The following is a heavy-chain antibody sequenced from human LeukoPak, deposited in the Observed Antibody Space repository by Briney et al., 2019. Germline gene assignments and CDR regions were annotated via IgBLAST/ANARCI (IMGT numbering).Heavy chain of an antibody. CDR2: IYYSGST. CDR3: ARGRRDGYNLEYFDK. J-gene: IGHJ4*02. CDR1: GGSISTSTYC. Sequence: SETLSLTCTVSGGSISTSTYCWGWLRQPPGKGLEWLGTIYYSGSTYYNPSLKSRVTIYVDTSKNQFSLKLSSVTAADTAVYYCARGRRDGYNLEYFDKWGQGTLVTVSS. D-gene: IGHD5-24*01. V-gene: IGHV4-39*01.